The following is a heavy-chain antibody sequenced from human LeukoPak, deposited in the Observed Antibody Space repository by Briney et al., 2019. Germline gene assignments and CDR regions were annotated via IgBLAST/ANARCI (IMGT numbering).Heavy chain of an antibody. V-gene: IGHV5-51*01. CDR3: ARRELHNYYMDV. D-gene: IGHD1-7*01. Sequence: GESLQISCKGSGYSFTSYWIAWVRQMPGEGLEWMGIIYPGDSNARYSPSFQGQVTISADKSISTAYLQWSSLKASDTAMYYCARRELHNYYMDVWGEGTTVTISS. CDR2: IYPGDSNA. CDR1: GYSFTSYW. J-gene: IGHJ6*03.